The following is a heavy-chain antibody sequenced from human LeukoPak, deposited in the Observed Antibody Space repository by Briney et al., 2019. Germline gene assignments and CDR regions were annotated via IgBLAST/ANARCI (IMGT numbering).Heavy chain of an antibody. CDR3: ARSLPGLDV. V-gene: IGHV3-74*01. J-gene: IGHJ6*02. CDR1: GFIFIDYW. Sequence: PGGSLRLSCEISGFIFIDYWMHWVRQVPGKGPVWVSRINSDGTATNYADSVKGRFIISRDNAKNTLYLQMNSLRVEDTAMYYCARSLPGLDVWGQGTTVTVSS. CDR2: INSDGTAT.